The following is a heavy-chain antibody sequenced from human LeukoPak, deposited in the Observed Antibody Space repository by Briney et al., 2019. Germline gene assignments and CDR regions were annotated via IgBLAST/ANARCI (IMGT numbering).Heavy chain of an antibody. D-gene: IGHD3-3*01. Sequence: GSLRLSCTASGFIFSDYAMSWVRQAPGKGLEWIGEINHSGSTNYNPSLKSRVTISVDTSKNQFSLKLSSVTAADTAVYYCARDHFGDPWGQGTLVTVSS. V-gene: IGHV4-34*01. CDR2: INHSGST. CDR1: GFIFSDYA. CDR3: ARDHFGDP. J-gene: IGHJ5*02.